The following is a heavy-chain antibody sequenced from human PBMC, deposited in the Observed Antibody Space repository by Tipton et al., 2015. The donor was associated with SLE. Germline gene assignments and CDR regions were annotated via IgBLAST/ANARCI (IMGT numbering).Heavy chain of an antibody. D-gene: IGHD1-26*01. J-gene: IGHJ4*02. CDR2: MYTSGST. Sequence: GLVKPSETLSLTCTVSGGSISSSSYYWSWIRQPPGKGLEWIGYMYTSGSTNYNPSLKSRVTISVDTSKSQFSLKLSSVTAADTAVYYCAMRLWEPDDYWGQGTLVTVSS. V-gene: IGHV4-61*05. CDR1: GGSISSSSYY. CDR3: AMRLWEPDDY.